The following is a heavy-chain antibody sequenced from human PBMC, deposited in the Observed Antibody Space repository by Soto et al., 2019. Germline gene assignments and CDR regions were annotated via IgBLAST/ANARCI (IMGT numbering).Heavy chain of an antibody. J-gene: IGHJ5*02. V-gene: IGHV4-4*07. CDR2: IHSTRSP. CDR3: ARSPAYGDYANLDT. D-gene: IGHD4-17*01. CDR1: GSSIIGYY. Sequence: GSSIIGYYWTWIRQPAGKGLEWIGRIHSTRSPNYNPSLKSRVTMSVDTSKNQFSLKLNLTSVTAADTAVYYCARSPAYGDYANLDTWGQGTLVTVSS.